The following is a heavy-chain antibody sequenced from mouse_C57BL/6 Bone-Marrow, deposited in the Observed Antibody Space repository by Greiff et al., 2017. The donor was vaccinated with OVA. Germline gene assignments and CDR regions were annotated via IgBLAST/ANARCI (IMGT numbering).Heavy chain of an antibody. Sequence: EVQLQQSGPVLVKPGASVKMSCKASGYTFTDYYMNWVKQSHGKSLEWIGVINPYNGCTSYNQKFKGKATLTVDKSSSTADMELNSLTSEDSAVYYCARRDNWFYAMDYWGQGTSVTVSS. CDR1: GYTFTDYY. CDR3: ARRDNWFYAMDY. V-gene: IGHV1-19*01. D-gene: IGHD4-1*01. J-gene: IGHJ4*01. CDR2: INPYNGCT.